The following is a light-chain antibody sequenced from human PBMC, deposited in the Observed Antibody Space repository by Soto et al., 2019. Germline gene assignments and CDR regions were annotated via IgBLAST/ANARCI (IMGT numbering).Light chain of an antibody. CDR2: GAS. CDR1: QSVSSN. V-gene: IGKV3-15*01. J-gene: IGKJ1*01. CDR3: QHYNNWPPWT. Sequence: EIVTTQSPETLCVSPGYGSTFCFSSSQSVSSNLAWYQQKPGQAPRLLIYGASIRATGIPARFSGSGSGTEFTLTISTLQSEDFAIYYCQHYNNWPPWTFGQGTKVDI.